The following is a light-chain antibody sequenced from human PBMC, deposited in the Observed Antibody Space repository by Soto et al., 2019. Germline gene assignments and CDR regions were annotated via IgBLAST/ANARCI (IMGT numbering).Light chain of an antibody. J-gene: IGKJ1*01. CDR1: QSVSSW. CDR2: DAS. Sequence: DIQMTQSPSSLSASVGDTVTINCRANQSVSSWLAWYQQKPGQTPKLLIYDASTLETGVPSRFAGSEAETEFTLTISGLQPDDCATYYCQQCSSYPWTFGQGTRVEIK. V-gene: IGKV1-5*01. CDR3: QQCSSYPWT.